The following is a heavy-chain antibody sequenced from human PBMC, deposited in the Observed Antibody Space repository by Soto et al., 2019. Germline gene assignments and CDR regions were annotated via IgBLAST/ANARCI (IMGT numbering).Heavy chain of an antibody. J-gene: IGHJ6*02. CDR2: INPNSGGT. CDR1: GYTFTGNY. V-gene: IGHV1-2*02. Sequence: GASVKLSCKASGYTFTGNYRHWVRQATGQGLEWMGWINPNSGGTNYAQKFQGRVTMTRDTSISTAYMELSRLRSDDTAVYYCARDIVVVPAALYYYGMDVWGQGTTVTVSS. D-gene: IGHD2-2*01. CDR3: ARDIVVVPAALYYYGMDV.